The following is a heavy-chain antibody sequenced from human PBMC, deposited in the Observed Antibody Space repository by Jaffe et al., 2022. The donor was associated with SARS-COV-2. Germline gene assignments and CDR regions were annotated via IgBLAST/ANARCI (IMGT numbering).Heavy chain of an antibody. V-gene: IGHV3-13*01. CDR1: GFTFSSYD. CDR3: ARWGRLRYYYYGMDV. CDR2: IGTAGDT. J-gene: IGHJ6*02. Sequence: EVQLVESGGGLVQPGGSLRLSCAASGFTFSSYDMHWVRQATGKGLEWVSAIGTAGDTYYPGSVKGRFTISRENAKNSLYLQMNSLRAGDTAVYYCARWGRLRYYYYGMDVWGQGTTVTVSS. D-gene: IGHD3-16*01.